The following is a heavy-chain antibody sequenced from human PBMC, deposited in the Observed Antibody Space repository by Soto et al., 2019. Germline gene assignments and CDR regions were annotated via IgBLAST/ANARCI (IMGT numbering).Heavy chain of an antibody. CDR1: GFTFSSYG. J-gene: IGHJ3*02. Sequence: QVQLVESGGGVVQPGRSLRLSCAASGFTFSSYGMHWVRQAPGKGLEWVAVIWYDGSNKYYADSVKGRFTSSRDNSKNTLYLQMNSLRAEDTAVYYCAREVDIVAGHAFDIWGQGTMVTVSS. D-gene: IGHD5-12*01. CDR2: IWYDGSNK. V-gene: IGHV3-33*01. CDR3: AREVDIVAGHAFDI.